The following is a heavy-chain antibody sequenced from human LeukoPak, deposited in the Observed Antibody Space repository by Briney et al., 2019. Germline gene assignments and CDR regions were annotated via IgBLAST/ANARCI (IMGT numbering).Heavy chain of an antibody. CDR3: ARQKQLSWFDP. D-gene: IGHD6-13*01. CDR1: GGSISSYY. V-gene: IGHV4-4*07. J-gene: IGHJ5*02. CDR2: IYTSGST. Sequence: SETLSLTCTVSGGSISSYYWSWIRQPAGKGLEWIGRIYTSGSTYYNPSLKSRVTISVDTSKNQFSLKLSSVTAADTAVYYCARQKQLSWFDPWGQGTLVTVSS.